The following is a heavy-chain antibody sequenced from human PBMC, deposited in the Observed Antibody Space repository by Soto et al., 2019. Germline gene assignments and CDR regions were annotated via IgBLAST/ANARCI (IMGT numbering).Heavy chain of an antibody. CDR2: ISAYNGNT. Sequence: GASVKVCCKASGYTFTSYGMSWVRQAPGQGLEWMGWISAYNGNTNYAQKFQGRVTMTTDTSTSTAYMELRSLRSDDTAVYYCGRESYDSSRNFDYAGQGTLVTVSS. D-gene: IGHD3-22*01. CDR1: GYTFTSYG. J-gene: IGHJ4*02. V-gene: IGHV1-18*01. CDR3: GRESYDSSRNFDY.